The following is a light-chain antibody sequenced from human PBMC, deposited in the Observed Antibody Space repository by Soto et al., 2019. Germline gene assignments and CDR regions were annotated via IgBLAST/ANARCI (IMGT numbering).Light chain of an antibody. CDR3: SSFTTSNTLV. CDR1: SSDVGGYNY. J-gene: IGLJ1*01. Sequence: LTQPASVSGSPGQSITISCTGTSSDVGGYNYVSWYQQHPRKAPKLMIYEVSNRPSGVSNRFSGSKSGNTASLTISGLQAEDEADYYCSSFTTSNTLVFGTGTKVTVL. V-gene: IGLV2-14*01. CDR2: EVS.